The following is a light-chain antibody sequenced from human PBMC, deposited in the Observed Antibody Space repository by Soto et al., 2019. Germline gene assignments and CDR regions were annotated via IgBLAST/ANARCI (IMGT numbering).Light chain of an antibody. J-gene: IGKJ2*01. V-gene: IGKV1-5*01. CDR2: DAS. Sequence: DIQMTQSPSTLSASVGDRATITCRASQSISSWLAWYQQKPGKAPKLLIYDASSLESGVPSRFSGSGSGTEFPLTISSLQPDDFATYYCQQYNSYSETFGQGTKLEIK. CDR1: QSISSW. CDR3: QQYNSYSET.